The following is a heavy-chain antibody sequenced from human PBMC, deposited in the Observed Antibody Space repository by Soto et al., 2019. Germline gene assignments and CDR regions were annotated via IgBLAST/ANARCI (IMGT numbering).Heavy chain of an antibody. J-gene: IGHJ4*02. CDR2: ISGSGGST. Sequence: PGGSLRLSCAASGFTFSSYAMSWVRQAPGKGLEWVSAISGSGGSTYYADSVKGRFTISRDNSKNTLYLQMNSLRAEDTAVYYCEKDKGVVADITLLDYWGQGTLVTVSS. CDR1: GFTFSSYA. D-gene: IGHD2-15*01. V-gene: IGHV3-23*01. CDR3: EKDKGVVADITLLDY.